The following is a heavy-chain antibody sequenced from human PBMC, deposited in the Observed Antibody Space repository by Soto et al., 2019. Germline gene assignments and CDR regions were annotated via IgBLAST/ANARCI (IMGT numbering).Heavy chain of an antibody. V-gene: IGHV3-74*01. CDR2: INSDESST. J-gene: IGHJ4*02. CDR1: GFTFSSYW. D-gene: IGHD4-17*01. Sequence: EVQLVESGGGLVQPGGSLRLSCAASGFTFSSYWMHWVRQAPGKGLVWVSRINSDESSTSYADSVKGRFTISRDNAKNTLYLQMNSLRAEDTAVYYCARPAYGGATWLVYWGQGTLVTVSS. CDR3: ARPAYGGATWLVY.